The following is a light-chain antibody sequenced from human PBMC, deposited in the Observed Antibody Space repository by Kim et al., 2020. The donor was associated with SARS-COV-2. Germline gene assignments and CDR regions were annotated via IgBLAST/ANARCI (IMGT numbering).Light chain of an antibody. J-gene: IGLJ2*01. CDR3: QAWCSGTVV. Sequence: SYELTQPPSVSVSPGQTATITCSGDKLGEKYACWYQQKPGQSPVLIMFQDNRRPSGIPERFSGSNSGNTATLTISGTQAMDEADYYCQAWCSGTVVFGGGTQLTVL. CDR1: KLGEKY. CDR2: QDN. V-gene: IGLV3-1*01.